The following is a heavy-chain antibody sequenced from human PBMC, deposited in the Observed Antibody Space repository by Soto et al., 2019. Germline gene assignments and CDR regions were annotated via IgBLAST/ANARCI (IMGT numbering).Heavy chain of an antibody. Sequence: ASVKVSCKASGYTFSAYGIAWVRQAPGQGLECMGWISAYNDNTYYAHNLQGRVTMTIDTSTSTGYMEMRSLRFDDTAVYYCARVEDYFDSSGYAHWGQGTLVTVSS. J-gene: IGHJ4*02. CDR1: GYTFSAYG. D-gene: IGHD3-22*01. V-gene: IGHV1-18*01. CDR3: ARVEDYFDSSGYAH. CDR2: ISAYNDNT.